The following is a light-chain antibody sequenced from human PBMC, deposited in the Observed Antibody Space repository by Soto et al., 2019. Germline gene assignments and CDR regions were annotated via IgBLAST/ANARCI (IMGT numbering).Light chain of an antibody. J-gene: IGKJ1*01. CDR2: KAS. V-gene: IGKV1-5*03. CDR3: QLYNSYSEA. Sequence: IQMTQSPSTLSGSVGDRVTITCRASQTISSWLAWYQQKPGKAPKLLIYKASTLKSGVPSRFSGSGSATEFTLTISSLQPDDFATYCCQLYNSYSEAFGQGTKVDIK. CDR1: QTISSW.